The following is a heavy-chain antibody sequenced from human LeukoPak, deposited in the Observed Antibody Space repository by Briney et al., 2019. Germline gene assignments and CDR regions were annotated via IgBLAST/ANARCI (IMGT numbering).Heavy chain of an antibody. J-gene: IGHJ4*02. V-gene: IGHV1-18*04. CDR1: GYTFSQYG. CDR3: ARVDAYYDILTGYYSPYYFDY. D-gene: IGHD3-9*01. CDR2: ISAYNGNT. Sequence: ASVKVSCKASGYTFSQYGISWVRQAPGQGLEWMGWISAYNGNTNYAQKLQGRVTMTTDTSTSTAYMELRSLRSDDTAVYYCARVDAYYDILTGYYSPYYFDYWGQGTLVTVSS.